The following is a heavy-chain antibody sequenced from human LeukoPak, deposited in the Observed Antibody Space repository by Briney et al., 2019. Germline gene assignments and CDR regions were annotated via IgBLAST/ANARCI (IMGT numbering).Heavy chain of an antibody. D-gene: IGHD3-22*01. CDR3: ARDLPGYYYDSSGYPHPIAFEI. J-gene: IGHJ3*02. V-gene: IGHV1-2*02. CDR1: GYTFTGYY. Sequence: ASVKVSCKASGYTFTGYYMHWVRQAPGQGLEWMGWISPNSGGTNYAQKFQGRVTMTRDTSISTAYMELSRLRSDDTAVYYCARDLPGYYYDSSGYPHPIAFEIWGQGTMVTVSS. CDR2: ISPNSGGT.